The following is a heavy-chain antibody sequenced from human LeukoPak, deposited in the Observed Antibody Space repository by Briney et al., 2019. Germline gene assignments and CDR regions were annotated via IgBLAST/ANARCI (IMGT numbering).Heavy chain of an antibody. CDR1: GFTCSSDG. D-gene: IGHD3-3*01. J-gene: IGHJ4*02. CDR2: IWYDGSNK. CDR3: AKGPRITIFGVVTTNFDY. V-gene: IGHV3-33*06. Sequence: AGGSLRLCCAASGFTCSSDGMHWVRQAPGKGLEWGAVIWYDGSNKYYADSVKGRFTISRDNSKTTLYLQMNSLRAEAPAVYYCAKGPRITIFGVVTTNFDYWGQGTLVTVSS.